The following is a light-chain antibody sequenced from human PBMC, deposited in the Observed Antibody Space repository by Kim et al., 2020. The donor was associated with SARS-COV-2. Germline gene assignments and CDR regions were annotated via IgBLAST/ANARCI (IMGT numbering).Light chain of an antibody. CDR1: QGVSSN. V-gene: IGKV3-15*01. J-gene: IGKJ1*01. Sequence: SVAQGERATLSCRASQGVSSNLAWYQQKPGQAPRLLIYGASTRATGIPARFSGSGSGTEFTLTISSLQSEDFAVYYCQQYNNWLTFGQGTKVDIK. CDR3: QQYNNWLT. CDR2: GAS.